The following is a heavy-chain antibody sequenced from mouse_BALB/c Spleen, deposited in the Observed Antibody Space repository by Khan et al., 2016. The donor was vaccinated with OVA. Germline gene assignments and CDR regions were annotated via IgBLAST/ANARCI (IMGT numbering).Heavy chain of an antibody. D-gene: IGHD2-1*01. J-gene: IGHJ4*01. CDR2: IWGDGST. Sequence: VELVESGPGLVAPSQSLSITCTVSGFSLTSYGVNWVRQPPGKGLEWLGVIWGDGSTNYHSALRSRLSISKDNSKNQVFLKLNSLQTDDTATYYCAKWCNSYYATDYWGQGTSVTVSS. CDR3: AKWCNSYYATDY. V-gene: IGHV2-3*01. CDR1: GFSLTSYG.